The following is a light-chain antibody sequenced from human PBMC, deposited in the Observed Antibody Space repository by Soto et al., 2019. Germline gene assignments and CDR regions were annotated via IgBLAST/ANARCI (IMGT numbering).Light chain of an antibody. CDR2: LNSDGSH. CDR1: RGHSSYA. V-gene: IGLV4-69*01. J-gene: IGLJ3*02. Sequence: QAVVTQSPSASASLGASVKLTCTLSRGHSSYAIAWHQQQPEKGPRYLMKLNSDGSHSKGDGIPDRFSGSSSGAERYLTISSRQSEDEADYYCQTWGTGRNWVFGGGTKLTVL. CDR3: QTWGTGRNWV.